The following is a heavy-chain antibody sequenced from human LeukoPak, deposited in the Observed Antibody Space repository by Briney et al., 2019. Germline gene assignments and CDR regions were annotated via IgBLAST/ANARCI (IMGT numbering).Heavy chain of an antibody. CDR3: ARDSDPSPYYYYYMDV. V-gene: IGHV1-18*01. D-gene: IGHD3-10*01. J-gene: IGHJ6*03. CDR2: ISAYNGNT. Sequence: GASVKVSCKASGYTFTSFDINWVRQAPGQGLEWMGWISAYNGNTNYAQKLQGRVTMTTDTSTSTAYMELRSLRSDDTAVYYCARDSDPSPYYYYYMDVWGKGTTVTVSS. CDR1: GYTFTSFD.